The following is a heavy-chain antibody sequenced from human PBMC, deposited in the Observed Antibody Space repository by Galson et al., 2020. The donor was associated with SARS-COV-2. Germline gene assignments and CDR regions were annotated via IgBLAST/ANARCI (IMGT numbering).Heavy chain of an antibody. V-gene: IGHV4-39*07. CDR2: ISYSGSP. Sequence: SETLSLTCTVSGGSLSNSNYYWGWIRQPPGTGLEWIGSISYSGSPLDNPSLKSRVTISIDTSKNQFSLKLKSVTAADTAVYYCAREADRNGYNFDSWGQGTLVTVSS. D-gene: IGHD3-22*01. CDR1: GGSLSNSNYY. J-gene: IGHJ4*02. CDR3: AREADRNGYNFDS.